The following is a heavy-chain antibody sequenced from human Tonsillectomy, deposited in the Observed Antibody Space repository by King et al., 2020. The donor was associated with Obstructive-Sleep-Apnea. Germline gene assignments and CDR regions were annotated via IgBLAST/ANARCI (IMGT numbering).Heavy chain of an antibody. CDR2: ISYDGSNK. CDR3: ARGETRRFLEWSHYGLDV. CDR1: GFTFSSYT. V-gene: IGHV3-30*04. J-gene: IGHJ6*02. D-gene: IGHD3-3*01. Sequence: VQLVESGGGVVQPGRSLRLSCAASGFTFSSYTMHWVRQSPGKGLEWVAFISYDGSNKYYADSVKGRFTISRDNSKNTLYLQMNSLRAEDTAVYYCARGETRRFLEWSHYGLDVWGQGPTVTVSS.